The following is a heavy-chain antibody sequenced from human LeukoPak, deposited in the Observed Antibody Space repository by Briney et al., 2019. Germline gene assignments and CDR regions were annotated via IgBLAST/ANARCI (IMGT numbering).Heavy chain of an antibody. CDR1: GGSFSGYY. CDR2: INHSGST. D-gene: IGHD3-3*02. V-gene: IGHV4-34*01. Sequence: SETLSLTCAVYGGSFSGYYWSWIRQPPGKGLEWIGEINHSGSTNYNPSLKSRVTISVDASKNQFSLKLSSVTAADTAVYYCARGIRRGPRHFDITSFHYYGMDVWGQGTTVTVSS. J-gene: IGHJ6*02. CDR3: ARGIRRGPRHFDITSFHYYGMDV.